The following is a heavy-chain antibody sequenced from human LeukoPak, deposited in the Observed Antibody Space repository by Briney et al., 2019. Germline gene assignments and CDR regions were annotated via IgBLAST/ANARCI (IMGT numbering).Heavy chain of an antibody. D-gene: IGHD3-22*01. CDR1: GYTFTSYD. CDR3: ARSFPGYYDSSGDNHFDY. Sequence: ASVKVSCKASGYTFTSYDINWVRQATGQGLEWMGWMNPNSGNTGYAQKFQGRVTMTRNTPISTAYMELSSLRSEDTAVYYCARSFPGYYDSSGDNHFDYWGQGTLVTVSS. CDR2: MNPNSGNT. V-gene: IGHV1-8*01. J-gene: IGHJ4*02.